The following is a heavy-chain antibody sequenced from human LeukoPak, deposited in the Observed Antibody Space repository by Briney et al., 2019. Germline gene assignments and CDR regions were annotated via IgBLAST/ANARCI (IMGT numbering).Heavy chain of an antibody. CDR1: GFTFSSYG. CDR3: ARDHLDRGYSYGPDY. V-gene: IGHV3-30*03. J-gene: IGHJ4*02. CDR2: ISYDGSNK. D-gene: IGHD5-18*01. Sequence: PGRSLRLSCAASGFTFSSYGMHWVRQAPGKGLEWVAVISYDGSNKYYADSVKGRFTISRDNSKNTLYLQMNSLRAEDTAVYYCARDHLDRGYSYGPDYWGQGTLVTVSS.